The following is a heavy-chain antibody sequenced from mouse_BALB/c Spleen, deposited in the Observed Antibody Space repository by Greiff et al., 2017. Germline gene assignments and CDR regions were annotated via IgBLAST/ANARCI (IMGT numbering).Heavy chain of an antibody. CDR2: IDPSDSET. CDR1: GYTFTSYW. CDR3: ARGDYYGSSYFDY. Sequence: QVQLQQPGAELVKPGAPVKLSCKASGYTFTSYWMNWVKQRPGRGLEWIGRIDPSDSETHYNQKFKDKATLTVDKSSSTAYIQLSSLTSEDSAVYYCARGDYYGSSYFDYWGQGTTLTVAS. D-gene: IGHD1-1*01. V-gene: IGHV1-69*02. J-gene: IGHJ2*01.